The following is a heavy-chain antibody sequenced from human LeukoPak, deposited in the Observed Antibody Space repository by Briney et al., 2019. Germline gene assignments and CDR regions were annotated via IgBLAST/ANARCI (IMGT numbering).Heavy chain of an antibody. CDR2: IYKDGSP. CDR1: GFSVSSNY. Sequence: GGSLRLSCAASGFSVSSNYMTWVRQAPGKGLEWVSVIYKDGSPYYGDSVKGRFTISRDNSKNTLYLQMNNLRAEDAAMYFCARVRVLEAGRYHFDHWGQGTLVTVSS. CDR3: ARVRVLEAGRYHFDH. J-gene: IGHJ4*02. D-gene: IGHD2-8*01. V-gene: IGHV3-66*01.